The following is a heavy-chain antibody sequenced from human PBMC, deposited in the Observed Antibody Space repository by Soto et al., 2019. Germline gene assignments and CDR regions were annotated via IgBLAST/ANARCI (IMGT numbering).Heavy chain of an antibody. V-gene: IGHV4-34*01. CDR1: GGSFSGYY. J-gene: IGHJ6*02. CDR3: ASSNSSGYRPFYYYYGMDV. CDR2: INHSGRT. D-gene: IGHD3-22*01. Sequence: QVQLQQWGAGLLKPSETLSLTCAVYGGSFSGYYWSWIRQPPGKGLEWIGEINHSGRTNYNPSLKSRATISVDPSKNQFSLKLSSVTAADTAVYYCASSNSSGYRPFYYYYGMDVWGQGTTVTVSS.